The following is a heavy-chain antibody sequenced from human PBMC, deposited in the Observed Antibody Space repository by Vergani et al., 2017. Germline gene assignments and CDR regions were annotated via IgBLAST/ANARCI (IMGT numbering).Heavy chain of an antibody. CDR1: GYTLTELS. V-gene: IGHV1-24*01. D-gene: IGHD2-15*01. CDR2: FDPEDGET. J-gene: IGHJ6*02. CDR3: ATLGSFYPISSGGSSHQWDV. Sequence: QVQLVQSGAEVNKPGASVKVSCKVSGYTLTELSMHWVRQAPGKGLEWMGGFDPEDGETIYAQKFQGRVTMTEDTSTDTAYMELSSLRSEDTAVYYCATLGSFYPISSGGSSHQWDVWGQGTTVTVSS.